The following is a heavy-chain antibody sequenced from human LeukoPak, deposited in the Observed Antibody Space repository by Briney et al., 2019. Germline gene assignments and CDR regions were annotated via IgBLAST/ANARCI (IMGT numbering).Heavy chain of an antibody. CDR3: GPSGRYN. CDR1: GFTFSSYG. CDR2: ISYDGSNK. V-gene: IGHV3-30*03. Sequence: PGGSLRLSCAASGFTFSSYGMHWVRQAPGKGLEWVAVISYDGSNKYYADSVKGRFTISRDNSKNTLYLQMNSLRAEDTAVYYCGPSGRYNWGQGTLVTVSS. J-gene: IGHJ4*02. D-gene: IGHD6-19*01.